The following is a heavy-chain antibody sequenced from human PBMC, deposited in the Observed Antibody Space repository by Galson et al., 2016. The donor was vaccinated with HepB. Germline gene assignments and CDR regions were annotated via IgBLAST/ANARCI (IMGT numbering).Heavy chain of an antibody. J-gene: IGHJ5*02. Sequence: ETLSLTCALYGGSFSDYHWSWIRQSPGKGLEWIGRVTSSGSTDYIPSLKSRVTISIDTSKNQFSLRLTSVTAADTSTYYCARRLPYCSGGSCYSGWFDPWGQGTLVTVSS. V-gene: IGHV4-34*01. D-gene: IGHD2-15*01. CDR2: VTSSGST. CDR1: GGSFSDYH. CDR3: ARRLPYCSGGSCYSGWFDP.